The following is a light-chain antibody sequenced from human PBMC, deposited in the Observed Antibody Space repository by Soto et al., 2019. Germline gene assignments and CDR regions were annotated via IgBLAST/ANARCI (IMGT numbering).Light chain of an antibody. CDR2: GTS. V-gene: IGKV3-20*01. CDR1: QSISDSY. Sequence: EIVLTQSPGTLSLSPGEGATLSYSSSQSISDSYLFWYQQRPGQAPRLVIYGTSMRATGVPDRLSGSGYGTDLTITISRMETEDFEVYFCQQHGSSTWTFGQGTKVDIK. CDR3: QQHGSSTWT. J-gene: IGKJ1*01.